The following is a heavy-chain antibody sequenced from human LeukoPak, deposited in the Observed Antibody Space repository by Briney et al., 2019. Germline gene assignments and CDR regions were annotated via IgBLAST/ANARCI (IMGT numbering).Heavy chain of an antibody. V-gene: IGHV4-59*01. Sequence: SETLSLTCTVSGGSISSYYWSWIRQPPGKGLEWIGYIYYSGSTNYNPSLKSRVTISVDTSKNQFSLKLSSVTAADTAVYFCAWGAGNYRYHYWGQGTLVTVSS. J-gene: IGHJ4*02. CDR1: GGSISSYY. D-gene: IGHD3-10*01. CDR3: AWGAGNYRYHY. CDR2: IYYSGST.